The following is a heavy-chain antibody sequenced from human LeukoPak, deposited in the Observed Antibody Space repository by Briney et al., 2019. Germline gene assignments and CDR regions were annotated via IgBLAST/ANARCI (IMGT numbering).Heavy chain of an antibody. Sequence: SQTLSLTCAVSGGSISSGGYSWSWIRQPPGKGLEWIGYIYYSGSTYYNPSLKSRVTISVDTSKNQFSLKLSSVTAADTAVYYCARAVPAAAFDYWGQGTLVTVSS. CDR2: IYYSGST. D-gene: IGHD2-2*01. CDR3: ARAVPAAAFDY. CDR1: GGSISSGGYS. V-gene: IGHV4-30-2*05. J-gene: IGHJ4*02.